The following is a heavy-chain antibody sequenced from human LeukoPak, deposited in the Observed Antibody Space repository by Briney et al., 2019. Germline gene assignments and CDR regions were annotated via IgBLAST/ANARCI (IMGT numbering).Heavy chain of an antibody. CDR3: ARHDDNGWYFFDM. D-gene: IGHD6-19*01. V-gene: IGHV4-59*08. CDR1: GGSIGTYH. Sequence: PSETLSLTGTVSGGSIGTYHWSWVRQPPGKGLEWIGYIFDSGSPNYRPALKSRVTISLDTSKNQVSLRLQSATAADTAIYYCARHDDNGWYFFDMWGQGTLVTVSS. J-gene: IGHJ4*02. CDR2: IFDSGSP.